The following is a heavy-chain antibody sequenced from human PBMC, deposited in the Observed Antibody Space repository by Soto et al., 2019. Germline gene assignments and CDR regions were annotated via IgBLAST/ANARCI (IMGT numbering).Heavy chain of an antibody. V-gene: IGHV4-34*12. J-gene: IGHJ4*02. D-gene: IGHD3-22*01. CDR2: IFHGGST. CDR1: DGSFSGYN. CDR3: ARPHYDSNTFFSVFDY. Sequence: PSETLSLTCAVYDGSFSGYNWSWIRQPPGKGLEWIGEIFHGGSTNYSPSLKSRVTISVDTSKNQFSLELSSVTAADTAVYYCARPHYDSNTFFSVFDYWGQGTLVSVSS.